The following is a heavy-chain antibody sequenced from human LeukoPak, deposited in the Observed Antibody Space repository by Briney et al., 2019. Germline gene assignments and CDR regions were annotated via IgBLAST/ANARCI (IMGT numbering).Heavy chain of an antibody. CDR3: ATGYCGGDCSYYFDY. D-gene: IGHD2-21*02. J-gene: IGHJ4*02. V-gene: IGHV3-30*03. CDR1: GFTFSSYG. CDR2: ISHDGSNK. Sequence: GGSLRLSCAASGFTFSSYGMHWVRQAPGKGLEWVAVISHDGSNKYYADSVKGRFTISRDNSKNTLYLQMNSLRAGDTAVYYCATGYCGGDCSYYFDYWGQGTLVTVSS.